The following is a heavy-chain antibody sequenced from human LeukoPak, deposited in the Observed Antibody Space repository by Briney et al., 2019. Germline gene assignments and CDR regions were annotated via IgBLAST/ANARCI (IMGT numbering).Heavy chain of an antibody. Sequence: GGSLRLSCAASGFTFSSYGMHWVRQAPGKGLEWVAVISYDGSNKYYADSVKGRFTISRDNSKNTLYLQMNSLRAEDTAVYYCAKGAYSSSWLGRFWVYWGQGTLVTVSS. D-gene: IGHD6-13*01. V-gene: IGHV3-30*18. CDR2: ISYDGSNK. J-gene: IGHJ4*02. CDR1: GFTFSSYG. CDR3: AKGAYSSSWLGRFWVY.